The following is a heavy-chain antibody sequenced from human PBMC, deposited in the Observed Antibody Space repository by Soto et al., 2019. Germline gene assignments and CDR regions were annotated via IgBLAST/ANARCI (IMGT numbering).Heavy chain of an antibody. Sequence: GGSLRLSCAASGFTFDDYAMHWVRQAPGKGLEWVSLISWDGGSTYYADSVKGRFTISRDNSKNSLYLQMNSLRAEDTALYSCVKGGEYYDYVWGSYRFDYWGQGTLVTVSS. CDR2: ISWDGGST. CDR3: VKGGEYYDYVWGSYRFDY. J-gene: IGHJ4*02. CDR1: GFTFDDYA. D-gene: IGHD3-16*02. V-gene: IGHV3-43D*03.